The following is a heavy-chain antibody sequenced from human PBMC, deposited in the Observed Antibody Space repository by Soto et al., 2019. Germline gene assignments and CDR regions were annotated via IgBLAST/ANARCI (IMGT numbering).Heavy chain of an antibody. V-gene: IGHV4-59*01. CDR3: ARSRYTSGWWTPPFDY. Sequence: QVQLQESGPGLVKPSESLSLTCAVSGGSISSYYWSWIRQPPGKGLEWIGYIYYSGSTNYNPSLKSRVIISVDTSKNQFSLKLTSVTAADTAVYYCARSRYTSGWWTPPFDYWGQGTLVTVSS. J-gene: IGHJ4*02. D-gene: IGHD6-19*01. CDR2: IYYSGST. CDR1: GGSISSYY.